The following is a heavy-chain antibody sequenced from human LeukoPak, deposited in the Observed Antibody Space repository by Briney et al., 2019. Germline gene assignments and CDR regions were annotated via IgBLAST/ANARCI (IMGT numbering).Heavy chain of an antibody. Sequence: SGTLSLTCAVSGGSISSSNWWSWVRQPPGKGLEWIGEIYHSGSTNYNPSLKSRVTISVDTSKNQFSLKLGSVTAADTAVYYCARLARSGWPNYYYYGMDVWGQGTTVTVSS. J-gene: IGHJ6*02. D-gene: IGHD6-19*01. CDR3: ARLARSGWPNYYYYGMDV. CDR2: IYHSGST. V-gene: IGHV4-4*02. CDR1: GGSISSSNW.